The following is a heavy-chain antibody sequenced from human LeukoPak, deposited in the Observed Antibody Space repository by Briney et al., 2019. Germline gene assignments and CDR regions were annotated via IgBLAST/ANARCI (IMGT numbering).Heavy chain of an antibody. V-gene: IGHV3-48*01. J-gene: IGHJ5*02. CDR2: ISSSSTI. CDR1: GFTFSSYI. Sequence: GGSLRLSCAASGFTFSSYIMNWVRQAPGKGLEWVSYISSSSTIYYADSVKGRFTISRDNAKNSLYLQMNSLRAEDTAVYYCARADSYGLINWFDPWGQGTLVTVSS. D-gene: IGHD5-18*01. CDR3: ARADSYGLINWFDP.